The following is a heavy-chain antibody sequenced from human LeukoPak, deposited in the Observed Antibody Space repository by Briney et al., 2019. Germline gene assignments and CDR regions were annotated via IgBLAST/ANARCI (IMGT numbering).Heavy chain of an antibody. CDR1: GFTFSSYS. D-gene: IGHD4-11*01. CDR3: ARDPYKHKDYSNYGAFDI. Sequence: GGSLRLSCAASGFTFSSYSMNWVRQAPGKGLEWVSYISSSSSTIYYADSVKGRFTISRDNAKRSLYLEMTSLRVEDTAVFYCARDPYKHKDYSNYGAFDIWGQGTMVTVSS. J-gene: IGHJ3*02. V-gene: IGHV3-48*04. CDR2: ISSSSSTI.